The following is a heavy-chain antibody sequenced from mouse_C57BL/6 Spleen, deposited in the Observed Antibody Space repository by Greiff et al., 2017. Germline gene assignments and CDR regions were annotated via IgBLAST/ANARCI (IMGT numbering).Heavy chain of an antibody. V-gene: IGHV14-1*01. Sequence: VQLQQPGAELVRPGASVKVSCTASGYNFNDYYMHWVKQRPDQGLEWIGWIDPSDGDTEYDPKFQGKATITADTSSNTAYLQLSSLTSEDTAVYYCTTTLFDYWGQGTTLTVSS. CDR3: TTTLFDY. J-gene: IGHJ2*01. CDR1: GYNFNDYY. CDR2: IDPSDGDT.